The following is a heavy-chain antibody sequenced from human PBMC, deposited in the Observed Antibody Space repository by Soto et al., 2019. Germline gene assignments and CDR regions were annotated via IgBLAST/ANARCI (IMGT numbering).Heavy chain of an antibody. CDR2: VYWTGST. D-gene: IGHD2-8*01. CDR3: ARSHYTYGLLIDY. Sequence: PSETLSLTCSVSGYSITTNGYYWGWIRQPPGKGLQWIGNVYWTGSTFSHPSLTSRVFISVDTSKNEFSLRLTPVTAADTAVYYCARSHYTYGLLIDYWGPGTLVTVSS. CDR1: GYSITTNGYY. V-gene: IGHV4-39*01. J-gene: IGHJ4*02.